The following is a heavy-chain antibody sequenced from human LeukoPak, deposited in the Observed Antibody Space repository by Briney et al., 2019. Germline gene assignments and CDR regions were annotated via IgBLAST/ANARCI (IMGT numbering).Heavy chain of an antibody. D-gene: IGHD3-16*01. V-gene: IGHV4-4*07. CDR2: IYTSGST. Sequence: PSETLSLTCTVSGGSISSYYWSWIRQPAGKGLEWIGRIYTSGSTNYNPSLKSRVTMSVDTSKNQFSLKLSSVTAADTAVYYCARENGMITFGGVNYYFDYWGQGTLVTVSS. CDR3: ARENGMITFGGVNYYFDY. CDR1: GGSISSYY. J-gene: IGHJ4*02.